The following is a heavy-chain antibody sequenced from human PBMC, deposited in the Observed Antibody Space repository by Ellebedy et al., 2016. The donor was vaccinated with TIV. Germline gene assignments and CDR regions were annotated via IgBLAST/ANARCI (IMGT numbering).Heavy chain of an antibody. CDR1: GFAFSSYG. D-gene: IGHD3-10*01. Sequence: GGSLRLXXAASGFAFSSYGMSWVRQAPGKGLEWVSGISGSGDNTYYADSVKGRFTISRDNSKNTLYLQMNSLRAEDTAVYYCAKDGSRGVYDYWGQGTLVTVSS. V-gene: IGHV3-23*01. CDR3: AKDGSRGVYDY. CDR2: ISGSGDNT. J-gene: IGHJ4*02.